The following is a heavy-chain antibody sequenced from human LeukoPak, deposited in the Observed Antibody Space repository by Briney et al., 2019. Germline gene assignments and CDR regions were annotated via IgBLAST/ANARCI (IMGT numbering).Heavy chain of an antibody. CDR1: GFTFGDYA. CDR3: TRDRGPDQFRGSDY. D-gene: IGHD1-14*01. CDR2: IRRKSNGGTI. V-gene: IGHV3-49*04. Sequence: PGGSVRLSCTTSGFTFGDYAMTWVRQAPGKGLEWVGFIRRKSNGGTIEYAASVKGRFIISRDDSKSIAYLQMNSLKTEDTAVYYCTRDRGPDQFRGSDYWGQGTLVTVSS. J-gene: IGHJ4*02.